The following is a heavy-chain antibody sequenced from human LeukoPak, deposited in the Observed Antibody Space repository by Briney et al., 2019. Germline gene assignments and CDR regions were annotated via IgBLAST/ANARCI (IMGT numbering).Heavy chain of an antibody. V-gene: IGHV1-2*02. D-gene: IGHD4-23*01. CDR1: GYTFTDYY. Sequence: GASVKVSFQASGYTFTDYYMHWVRQAPGQGLAWMGWINPYTGGTNYAQKFQGRVSMTRDTSISTAYMELSSLRSNDTAVYYCARDYGGNSGGDYWGQGTLVTVSS. CDR3: ARDYGGNSGGDY. CDR2: INPYTGGT. J-gene: IGHJ4*02.